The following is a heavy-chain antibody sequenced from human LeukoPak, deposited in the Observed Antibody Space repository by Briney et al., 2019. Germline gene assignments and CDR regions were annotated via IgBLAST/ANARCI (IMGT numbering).Heavy chain of an antibody. Sequence: GGSLRLSCAASGFTFSSYAMNWVRQAPGRGLEWVSGFSGSGGTTYYADSVKGRFTISRDNSKNTLYLQMNSLRAEDTALYYCARAIMPDDYWGQGTLVTVSS. CDR2: FSGSGGTT. D-gene: IGHD3-16*01. CDR3: ARAIMPDDY. V-gene: IGHV3-23*01. J-gene: IGHJ4*02. CDR1: GFTFSSYA.